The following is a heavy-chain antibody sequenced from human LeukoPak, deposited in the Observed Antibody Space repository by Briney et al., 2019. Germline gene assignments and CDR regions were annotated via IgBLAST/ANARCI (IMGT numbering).Heavy chain of an antibody. V-gene: IGHV3-30*04. J-gene: IGHJ4*02. CDR3: AKAHLTYGGKKVDY. CDR2: ISYDGSNK. Sequence: GGSLRLSCAASGFTFSSYAMHWVRQAPGKGLEWVAFISYDGSNKYYADSVKGRFTISRDNSKNTLYLQMNSLRAEDTAVYYCAKAHLTYGGKKVDYWGQGTLVTVSS. CDR1: GFTFSSYA. D-gene: IGHD4-23*01.